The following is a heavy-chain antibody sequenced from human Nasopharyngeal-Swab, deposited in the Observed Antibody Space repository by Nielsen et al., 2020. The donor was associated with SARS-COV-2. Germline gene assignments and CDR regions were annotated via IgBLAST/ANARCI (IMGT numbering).Heavy chain of an antibody. D-gene: IGHD6-19*01. V-gene: IGHV3-72*01. CDR3: ARVGICNSDWCGSYDS. CDR1: GFILGDYY. CDR2: SRVKANSYTA. J-gene: IGHJ4*02. Sequence: GRSLRLSCVASGFILGDYYMDWVRQAPGKGLEWLGHSRVKANSYTAEYAASVTGRFTFSRDESKNVLYLQMNSLKTEDTAVYYCARVGICNSDWCGSYDSWGQGTLVTVSS.